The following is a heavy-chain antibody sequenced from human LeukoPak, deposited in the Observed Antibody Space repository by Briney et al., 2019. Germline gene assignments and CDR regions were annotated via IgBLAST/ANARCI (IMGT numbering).Heavy chain of an antibody. CDR3: ARAVEMATTLDY. D-gene: IGHD5-24*01. CDR2: IYYSGST. CDR1: GGSISSGGYS. J-gene: IGHJ4*02. V-gene: IGHV4-61*08. Sequence: PSETLSLTCAVSGGSISSGGYSWSWIRQPPGKGLEWIGYIYYSGSTNYNPSLKSRVTISVDTSKNQFSLKLSSVTAADTAVYYCARAVEMATTLDYWGQGTLVTVSS.